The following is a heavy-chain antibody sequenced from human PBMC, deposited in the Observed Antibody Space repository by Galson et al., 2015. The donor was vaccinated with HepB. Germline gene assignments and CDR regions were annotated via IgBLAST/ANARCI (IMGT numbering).Heavy chain of an antibody. CDR1: GFTFSSYS. V-gene: IGHV3-21*01. Sequence: SLRLSCAGSGFTFSSYSMNWVRQAPGKGLEWVASISISSAYIYYADSVRGRLTVSRDNANNSMSLQMNSLRVEDTAVYYCTRDPVPYVDKGSVGGCWGPGTLVTVSS. J-gene: IGHJ4*02. D-gene: IGHD3-10*01. CDR2: ISISSAYI. CDR3: TRDPVPYVDKGSVGGC.